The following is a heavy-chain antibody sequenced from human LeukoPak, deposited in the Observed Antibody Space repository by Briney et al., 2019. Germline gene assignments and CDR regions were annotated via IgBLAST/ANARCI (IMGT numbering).Heavy chain of an antibody. CDR1: GGSISSYY. J-gene: IGHJ3*02. D-gene: IGHD3-10*01. V-gene: IGHV4-59*08. Sequence: PSETLSLTCTVSGGSISSYYWSWIRQPPGKGLEWIGYIYYSGSTNYNPSLKSRVTISVDTSKNQFSLKLSSVTAADTAVYYCARHFNFHLITMVRGLSAFDIWGQGTMVAVSS. CDR3: ARHFNFHLITMVRGLSAFDI. CDR2: IYYSGST.